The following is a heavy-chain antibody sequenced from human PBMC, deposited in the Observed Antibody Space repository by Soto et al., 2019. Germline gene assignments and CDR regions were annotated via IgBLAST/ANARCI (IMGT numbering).Heavy chain of an antibody. CDR3: ARGHYSSMIVVVITTNGMDV. CDR2: ISSSSSTI. V-gene: IGHV3-48*02. D-gene: IGHD3-22*01. J-gene: IGHJ6*02. Sequence: EVQLVESGGGLVQPGGSLRLSCAASGFTFSSYSMNWVRQAPGKGLEWVSYISSSSSTIYYADSVKGRFTISRDSAKNSLYLQMNSLRDEDKAVYYCARGHYSSMIVVVITTNGMDVWGQGTTVTVSS. CDR1: GFTFSSYS.